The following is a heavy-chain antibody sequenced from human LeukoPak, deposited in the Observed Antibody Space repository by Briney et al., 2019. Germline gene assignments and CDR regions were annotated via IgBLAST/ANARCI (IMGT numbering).Heavy chain of an antibody. CDR1: GFTFSSYG. CDR3: AKVWSSLGYCSGGDCYLDH. CDR2: ISSSAGST. Sequence: PGGSLRLSCVASGFTFSSYGMTWVRQAPGKGPEWVSVISSSAGSTYYADSVKGRFTISRDNSKNTLYLQMNSLRAEDTAIYYCAKVWSSLGYCSGGDCYLDHWGQGTLVTVSS. V-gene: IGHV3-23*01. D-gene: IGHD2-15*01. J-gene: IGHJ4*02.